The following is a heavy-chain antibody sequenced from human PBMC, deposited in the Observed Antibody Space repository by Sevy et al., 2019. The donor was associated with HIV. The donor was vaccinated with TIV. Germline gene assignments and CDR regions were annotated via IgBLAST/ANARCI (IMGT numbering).Heavy chain of an antibody. Sequence: GGSLRLSCLASGFTFSDPWMSWVRQAPGKGLEWVSVIYSDGTTYYGDSVQGRFTISRDNSKNTLYLQMNSLRAEDTAVYYCAREIRYYDSSGYYANFDYWGRGTLVTVSS. V-gene: IGHV3-66*01. D-gene: IGHD3-22*01. J-gene: IGHJ4*02. CDR1: GFTFSDPW. CDR3: AREIRYYDSSGYYANFDY. CDR2: IYSDGTT.